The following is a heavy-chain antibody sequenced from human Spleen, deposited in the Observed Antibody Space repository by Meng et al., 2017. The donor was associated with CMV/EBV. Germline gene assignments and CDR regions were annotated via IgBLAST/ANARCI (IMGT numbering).Heavy chain of an antibody. J-gene: IGHJ6*02. Sequence: GESLKISCAASGFTFSFYSMNWVRQAPGKGLEWVSFISNSASYIYYADSVKGRFTISRDNAKNSLYLQMNSLRAEDTAVYYCARDGRAGGHIVVPEEDYYYYYGMDVWGQGTTVTVSS. CDR2: ISNSASYI. V-gene: IGHV3-21*04. CDR1: GFTFSFYS. CDR3: ARDGRAGGHIVVPEEDYYYYYGMDV. D-gene: IGHD2-21*01.